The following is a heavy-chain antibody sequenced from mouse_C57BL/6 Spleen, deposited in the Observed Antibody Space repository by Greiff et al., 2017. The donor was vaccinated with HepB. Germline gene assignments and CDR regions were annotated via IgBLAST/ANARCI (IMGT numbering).Heavy chain of an antibody. Sequence: DVKLQESVAELVRPGASVKLSCTASGFNIKNTYMHWVKQRPEQGLEWIGRIDPANGNTKYAPKFQGKATITADTSSNTAYLQLSSLTSEDTAIYYCARSSTAQAAWFAYWGQGTLVTVSA. CDR1: GFNIKNTY. CDR3: ARSSTAQAAWFAY. D-gene: IGHD3-2*02. CDR2: IDPANGNT. V-gene: IGHV14-3*01. J-gene: IGHJ3*01.